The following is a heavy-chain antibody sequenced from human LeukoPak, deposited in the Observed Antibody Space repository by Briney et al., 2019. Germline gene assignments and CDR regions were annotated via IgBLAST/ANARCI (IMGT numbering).Heavy chain of an antibody. V-gene: IGHV4-61*02. J-gene: IGHJ4*02. D-gene: IGHD6-6*01. CDR3: ARGRGFASSSYYFDY. Sequence: PSQTLSLTCSVSGGSINSGDYNWNWIRQPAGKGLEWIGRMYTSGSAKYNPSLKSRVTISVDTSRNQFSLQLSSVTAADTAVYYCARGRGFASSSYYFDYWGQGSLVTVSS. CDR2: MYTSGSA. CDR1: GGSINSGDYN.